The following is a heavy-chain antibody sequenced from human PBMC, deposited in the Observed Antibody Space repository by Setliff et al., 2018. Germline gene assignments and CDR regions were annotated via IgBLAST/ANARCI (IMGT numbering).Heavy chain of an antibody. CDR1: GGSISSYY. D-gene: IGHD6-19*01. J-gene: IGHJ3*02. Sequence: SETLSLTCTVSGGSISSYYWSWIRQPPGKGLEWIGYIYYSGSTNYNPSLKSRVTISVDTSKNQFSLKLSSVTAADTAVYYCARGTGNPGLGYAFDIWGQGTMVTVSS. CDR3: ARGTGNPGLGYAFDI. CDR2: IYYSGST. V-gene: IGHV4-59*01.